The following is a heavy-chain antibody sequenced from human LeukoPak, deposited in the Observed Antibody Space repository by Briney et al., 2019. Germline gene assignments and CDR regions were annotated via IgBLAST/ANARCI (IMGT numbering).Heavy chain of an antibody. CDR3: TRAGRYCSGGSCYSFY. Sequence: SGGGLVQPGRSLRLSCTASGFTFGDYAMSWVRQAPGKGLEWVGFIRSKAYGGTTEYAASVKGRFTISRDDSKSIAYLQMDSLKTEDTAVYYCTRAGRYCSGGSCYSFYWGQGTLVTVSS. CDR1: GFTFGDYA. J-gene: IGHJ4*02. CDR2: IRSKAYGGTT. V-gene: IGHV3-49*04. D-gene: IGHD2-15*01.